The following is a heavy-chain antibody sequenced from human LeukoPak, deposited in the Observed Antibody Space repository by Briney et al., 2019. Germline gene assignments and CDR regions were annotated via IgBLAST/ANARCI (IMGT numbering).Heavy chain of an antibody. CDR3: ATEPTRTPYYYMDV. Sequence: SETLSLTCTVSGGSISSYYWNWIRQPAGKGLEWIGRISSSGSANYNPSLKSRFTLSVAKSKKQLSLILNSATAADTAVFYCATEPTRTPYYYMDVWGKGTTVIVSS. CDR2: ISSSGSA. D-gene: IGHD1-1*01. CDR1: GGSISSYY. J-gene: IGHJ6*03. V-gene: IGHV4-4*07.